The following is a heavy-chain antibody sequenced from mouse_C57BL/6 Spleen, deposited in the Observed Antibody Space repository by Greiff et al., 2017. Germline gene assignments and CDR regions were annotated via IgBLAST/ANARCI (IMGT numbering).Heavy chain of an antibody. V-gene: IGHV5-9-1*02. CDR2: ISSGGDYI. Sequence: EVMLVESGEGLVKPGGSLKLSCAASGFTFSSYAMSWVRQTPEKRLEWVAYISSGGDYIYYADTVKGRFTISRDNARNTLYLQMSSLKSEDTAMYYCTRDGRGSLGYFDVWGTGTTVTVSS. CDR1: GFTFSSYA. CDR3: TRDGRGSLGYFDV. D-gene: IGHD2-3*01. J-gene: IGHJ1*03.